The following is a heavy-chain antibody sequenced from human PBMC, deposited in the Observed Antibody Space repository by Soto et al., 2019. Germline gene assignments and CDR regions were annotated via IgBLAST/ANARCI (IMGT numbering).Heavy chain of an antibody. Sequence: QVQLQESGPGLVKPSETLSLTCTVSGGSISSYYWSWIRQPPGKGLEWIGYIYYSGSTNYNPSLKSRGTISVDTSKNQFSLKLSSVTAADTAVYYCARRYGDQFDYWGQGTLVTVSS. CDR1: GGSISSYY. J-gene: IGHJ4*02. V-gene: IGHV4-59*01. CDR2: IYYSGST. CDR3: ARRYGDQFDY. D-gene: IGHD4-17*01.